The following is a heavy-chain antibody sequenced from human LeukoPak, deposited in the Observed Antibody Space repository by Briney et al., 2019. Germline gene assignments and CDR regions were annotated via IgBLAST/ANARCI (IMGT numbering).Heavy chain of an antibody. CDR3: ATHPNLLLAYFQH. CDR1: GGTFSSYA. D-gene: IGHD2/OR15-2a*01. J-gene: IGHJ1*01. CDR2: IIPIFGTA. V-gene: IGHV1-69*01. Sequence: SVKVSCKASGGTFSSYAISWVRQAPGQGLEWMGGIIPIFGTANYAQKFQGRVTITADESTSTAYMELSSLRSEDTAVYYCATHPNLLLAYFQHWGQGTLVTVSS.